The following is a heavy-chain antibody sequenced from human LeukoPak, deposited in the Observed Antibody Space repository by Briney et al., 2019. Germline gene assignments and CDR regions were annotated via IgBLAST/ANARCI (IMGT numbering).Heavy chain of an antibody. CDR1: GFTFSTYW. Sequence: PGGSLRLSCAASGFTFSTYWMSWVRQAPGKGLEWVANIKQDGSEKYYVDSVKGRFTISRDNAKNSLYLQMNSLRAEDTAVYYCARCIVGARDYYYYYMDVWGKGTTVTVSS. V-gene: IGHV3-7*01. D-gene: IGHD1-26*01. CDR3: ARCIVGARDYYYYYMDV. J-gene: IGHJ6*03. CDR2: IKQDGSEK.